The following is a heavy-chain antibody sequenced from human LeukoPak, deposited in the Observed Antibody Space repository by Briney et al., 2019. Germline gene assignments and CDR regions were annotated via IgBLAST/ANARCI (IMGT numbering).Heavy chain of an antibody. V-gene: IGHV3-23*01. D-gene: IGHD3-10*01. CDR2: ISGSGGGT. Sequence: GGSLRLSCAASGFTFSSSAMTWVRHAPGRGLEWVSAISGSGGGTHYAGSVQGRFTISRDNSKNTLYLQMSSLRAEDTAVYYCAKSRAYHYYYALDVWGQGTPLTVSS. J-gene: IGHJ6*02. CDR3: AKSRAYHYYYALDV. CDR1: GFTFSSSA.